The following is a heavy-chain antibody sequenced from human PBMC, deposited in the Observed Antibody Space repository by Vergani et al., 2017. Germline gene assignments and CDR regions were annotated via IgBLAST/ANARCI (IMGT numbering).Heavy chain of an antibody. D-gene: IGHD3-22*01. Sequence: EVQLVESGGGLVQPGGSLRLSCAASGFTVSGNYMSWVRQAPGKGLEWVSVIYNGGSTYCADSVKGRFTNARHNSKNTLYLQMNSLRAEDTAVYYCASHYDSSAKDAFDIWGQGTMVTVSS. CDR1: GFTVSGNY. CDR2: IYNGGST. J-gene: IGHJ3*02. V-gene: IGHV3-53*04. CDR3: ASHYDSSAKDAFDI.